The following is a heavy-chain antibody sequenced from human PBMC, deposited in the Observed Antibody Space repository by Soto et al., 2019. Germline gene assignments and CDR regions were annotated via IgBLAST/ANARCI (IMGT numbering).Heavy chain of an antibody. Sequence: QVHLQQWGAGLLKPSETLSLTCAVYGGSFSGYYWSWIRQPPGKGLEWIGEINHSGSTNYNPSLKSRVTISVDTSKNQFSLKLSSVTAADTAVYFWANTYYNFWSGFYRGYYFDFWGQGTLVSVSS. CDR1: GGSFSGYY. D-gene: IGHD3-3*01. CDR2: INHSGST. CDR3: ANTYYNFWSGFYRGYYFDF. V-gene: IGHV4-34*01. J-gene: IGHJ4*02.